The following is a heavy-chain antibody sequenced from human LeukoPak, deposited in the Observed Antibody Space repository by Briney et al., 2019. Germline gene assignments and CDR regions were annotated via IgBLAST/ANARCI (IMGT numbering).Heavy chain of an antibody. V-gene: IGHV3-23*01. Sequence: GGSLRLSCAASGFTFSNYAMSWVRQAPGKGLEWVSAISGSGGSTYYADSVKGRFAISRDNSKNTLYLQMNTLRAEDTSMYYCARAGGYRAFGSTHFDYWGQGTLVTVSS. D-gene: IGHD3-16*01. CDR1: GFTFSNYA. CDR3: ARAGGYRAFGSTHFDY. J-gene: IGHJ4*02. CDR2: ISGSGGST.